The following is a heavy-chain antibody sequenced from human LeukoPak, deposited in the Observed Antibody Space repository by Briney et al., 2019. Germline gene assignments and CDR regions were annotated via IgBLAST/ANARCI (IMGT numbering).Heavy chain of an antibody. J-gene: IGHJ5*02. CDR3: ARGGYCSSTSCSWFDP. V-gene: IGHV4-34*01. D-gene: IGHD2-2*01. Sequence: PSETLSLTCTVSGGSISSHYWSWIRQPPGKGLEWIGEINHSGSTNYNPSLKSRVTISVDTSKNQFSLKLSSVTAADTAVYYCARGGYCSSTSCSWFDPWGQGTLVTVSS. CDR1: GGSISSHY. CDR2: INHSGST.